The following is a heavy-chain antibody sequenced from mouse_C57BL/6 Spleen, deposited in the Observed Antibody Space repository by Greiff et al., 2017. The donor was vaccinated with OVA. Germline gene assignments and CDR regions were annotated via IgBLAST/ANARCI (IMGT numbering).Heavy chain of an antibody. Sequence: EVQRVESGGGLVKPGGSLKLSCAASGFTFSSYTMSWVRQTPEKRLEWVATISGGGGNTYYPDSVKGRFTISRDNAKNTLYLQMSSLRSEDTALYYCARLDYGLAMDYWGQGTSVTVSS. CDR2: ISGGGGNT. CDR3: ARLDYGLAMDY. V-gene: IGHV5-9*01. J-gene: IGHJ4*01. CDR1: GFTFSSYT. D-gene: IGHD2-4*01.